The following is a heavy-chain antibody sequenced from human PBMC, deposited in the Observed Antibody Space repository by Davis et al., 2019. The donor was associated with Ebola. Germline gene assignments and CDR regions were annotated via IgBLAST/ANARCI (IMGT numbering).Heavy chain of an antibody. V-gene: IGHV3-23*01. CDR3: ARDLRGYCSSTSCYYYYGMDV. Sequence: PGGSLRLSCAASGFTFSSYAMSWVRQAPGKGLEWVSAISGSGGSTYYADSVKGRFTISRDNSKNTLYLQMNSLRDEDTAVYYCARDLRGYCSSTSCYYYYGMDVWGQGTTVTVSS. CDR2: ISGSGGST. CDR1: GFTFSSYA. D-gene: IGHD2-2*01. J-gene: IGHJ6*02.